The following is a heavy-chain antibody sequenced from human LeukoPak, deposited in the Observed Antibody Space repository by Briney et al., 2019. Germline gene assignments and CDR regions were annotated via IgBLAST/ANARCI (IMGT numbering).Heavy chain of an antibody. J-gene: IGHJ4*02. CDR1: GGSISSSSYY. D-gene: IGHD4-23*01. V-gene: IGHV4-39*01. Sequence: SETLSLTCTVSGGSISSSSYYWGWIRQPPGKGLEWIGSIYYSGSTYYNPSLKSRVTISVDTSKNQFSLKLSSVTAAGTAVYYCARQPGGNSSPIDYWGQGTLVTVSS. CDR2: IYYSGST. CDR3: ARQPGGNSSPIDY.